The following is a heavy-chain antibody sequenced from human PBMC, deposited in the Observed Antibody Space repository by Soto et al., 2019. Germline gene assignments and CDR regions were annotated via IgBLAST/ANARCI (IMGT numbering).Heavy chain of an antibody. D-gene: IGHD2-15*01. V-gene: IGHV3-23*01. J-gene: IGHJ4*02. CDR3: AKGNGGSRYSALDY. CDR1: GFTFISYA. Sequence: GGSLRLSCAASGFTFISYAMSWVRQAPGKGLEWVSVISDSGGDTNYADSVKGRFTISRDNSKNTLYLQMNSLRVEDTVVYYCAKGNGGSRYSALDYWGQGTPVTVSS. CDR2: ISDSGGDT.